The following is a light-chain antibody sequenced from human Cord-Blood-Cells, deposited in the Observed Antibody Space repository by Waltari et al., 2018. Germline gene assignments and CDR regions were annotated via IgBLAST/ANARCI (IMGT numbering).Light chain of an antibody. CDR1: QSISSW. CDR3: QQYNSYPYT. V-gene: IGKV1-5*03. CDR2: KAS. J-gene: IGKJ2*01. Sequence: DIQMTQSPSTLSASVGDRVTITCRASQSISSWLAWYQQKPGKAPKLLIYKASSLESGGXSRFXXSGSGTEFTLTISSLQPDDFATYYCQQYNSYPYTFGQGTKLEIK.